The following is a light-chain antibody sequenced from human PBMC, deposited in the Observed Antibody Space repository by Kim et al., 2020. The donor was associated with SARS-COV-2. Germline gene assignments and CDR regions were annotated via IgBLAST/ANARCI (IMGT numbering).Light chain of an antibody. CDR3: QQYFDFPYT. CDR2: AAY. CDR1: QNIARY. Sequence: YASPGDKLTLTCRLTQNIARYLAWVQQRPGKAPQLLIYAAYTLHTGAPSRFSGSGSGTDFTLTINPLQSEDSATYFCQQYFDFPYTFGQGTKLEI. J-gene: IGKJ2*01. V-gene: IGKV1D-8*02.